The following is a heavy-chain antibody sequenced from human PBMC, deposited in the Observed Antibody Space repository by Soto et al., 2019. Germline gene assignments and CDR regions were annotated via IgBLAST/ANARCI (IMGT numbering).Heavy chain of an antibody. Sequence: SVKVSCKASGCTFSSYAISWVRQAPGQGLEWMGGIIPIFGTANYAQKFQGRVTITADESTSTAYMELSSLRSEDTAVYYCARDEHAPDYGDYYYYGMDVWGQGTTVTVSS. CDR2: IIPIFGTA. V-gene: IGHV1-69*13. J-gene: IGHJ6*02. CDR3: ARDEHAPDYGDYYYYGMDV. CDR1: GCTFSSYA. D-gene: IGHD4-17*01.